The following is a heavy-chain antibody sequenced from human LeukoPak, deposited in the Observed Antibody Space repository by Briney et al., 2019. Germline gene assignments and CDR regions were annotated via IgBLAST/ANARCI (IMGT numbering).Heavy chain of an antibody. CDR2: IYYSGST. Sequence: PSETLSLTCTVSGGSISNYYWSWIRQPPGKGLEWIGYIYYSGSTNYNPSLKSRVTISVVTSKNQFSLRLYSVTAADTAVYYCATAEDSSGWYLGYWGQGTLVTVSS. CDR3: ATAEDSSGWYLGY. CDR1: GGSISNYY. D-gene: IGHD6-19*01. V-gene: IGHV4-59*01. J-gene: IGHJ4*02.